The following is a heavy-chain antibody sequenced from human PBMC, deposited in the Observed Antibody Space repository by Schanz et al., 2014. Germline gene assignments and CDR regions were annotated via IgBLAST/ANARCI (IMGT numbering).Heavy chain of an antibody. CDR3: AKGPYYYYYMDV. V-gene: IGHV3-23*01. Sequence: EVHLLDSGGGLVQPGGSLRLSCAASGFTFSSYAMSWVRQAPGKGLEWVSSISSGGNPYYANSVKGRFGISRDNSENTLYLQMSSLRVEDTAVYYCAKGPYYYYYMDVWGNGTTVTVSS. CDR2: ISSGGNP. CDR1: GFTFSSYA. J-gene: IGHJ6*03.